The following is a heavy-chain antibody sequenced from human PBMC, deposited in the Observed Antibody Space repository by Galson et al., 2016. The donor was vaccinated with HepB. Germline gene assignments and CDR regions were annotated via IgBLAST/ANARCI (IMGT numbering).Heavy chain of an antibody. CDR2: IYGGGST. CDR1: GFTFSNYD. D-gene: IGHD2-15*01. CDR3: ARPLPNVGYGMDV. J-gene: IGHJ6*02. V-gene: IGHV3-53*04. Sequence: SLRLSCAASGFTFSNYDMHWVRQAPGKGLEWVSSIYGGGSTSYADSVKGRFTISRHNSKNTLYLQMNSLRTEDTAVYYCARPLPNVGYGMDVWGQGTTVTVSS.